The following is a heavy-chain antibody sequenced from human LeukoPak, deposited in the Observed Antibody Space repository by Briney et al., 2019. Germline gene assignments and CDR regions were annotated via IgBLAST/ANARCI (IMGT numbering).Heavy chain of an antibody. D-gene: IGHD3-22*01. Sequence: PSETLSLTCTVYGGSFGDYYWSWIRQPPGKGLEWIGEINHSGSTNYNPSLQSRVTISVDMSKNQFSLKLNSVTAGDTAVYYCARIVVINPYNYYYMDVWGKGTTVTISS. CDR3: ARIVVINPYNYYYMDV. CDR1: GGSFGDYY. J-gene: IGHJ6*03. V-gene: IGHV4-34*01. CDR2: INHSGST.